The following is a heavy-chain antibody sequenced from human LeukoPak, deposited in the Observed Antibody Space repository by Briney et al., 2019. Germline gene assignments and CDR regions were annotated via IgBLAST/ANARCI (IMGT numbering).Heavy chain of an antibody. V-gene: IGHV3-30*02. CDR3: AKLRVSGSYEDLFDY. D-gene: IGHD1-26*01. CDR1: GFTFSSYG. CDR2: IRYDGSNK. J-gene: IGHJ4*02. Sequence: PGGSLRLSCAAFGFTFSSYGMHRGRQAPGKGLEGVAFIRYDGSNKYYADSVKGRFTISRDNSKNTLYLQMNSLRAEDTAVYYCAKLRVSGSYEDLFDYWGQGTLVTVSS.